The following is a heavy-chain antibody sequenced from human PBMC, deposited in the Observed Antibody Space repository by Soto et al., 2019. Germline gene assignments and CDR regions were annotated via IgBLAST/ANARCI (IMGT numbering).Heavy chain of an antibody. Sequence: GESLKISCKVSGYRFTSYWIGWVRQMPGKGLEWMGIIYPGDSDTRYSPSFQGQVTISADKSITTAYLQWSSLKASDTAMYYCARHLLDCSSTSCPEGYYMDVWGKGTTVT. J-gene: IGHJ6*03. CDR2: IYPGDSDT. CDR3: ARHLLDCSSTSCPEGYYMDV. CDR1: GYRFTSYW. V-gene: IGHV5-51*01. D-gene: IGHD2-2*01.